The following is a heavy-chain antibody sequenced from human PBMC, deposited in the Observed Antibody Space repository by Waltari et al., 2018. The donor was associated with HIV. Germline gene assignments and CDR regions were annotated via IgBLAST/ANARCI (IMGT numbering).Heavy chain of an antibody. Sequence: QVQLQESGPGLVKPSETLSLTCTVSGGSISSYYWSWIWQPAGKGLEWIGRIYTSGSTNYNPSLKSRVTMSVDTSKNQFSLKLSSVTAADTAVYYCARDLYYYGSGSRSASAFDIWGQGTMVTVSS. D-gene: IGHD3-10*01. CDR3: ARDLYYYGSGSRSASAFDI. J-gene: IGHJ3*02. V-gene: IGHV4-4*07. CDR1: GGSISSYY. CDR2: IYTSGST.